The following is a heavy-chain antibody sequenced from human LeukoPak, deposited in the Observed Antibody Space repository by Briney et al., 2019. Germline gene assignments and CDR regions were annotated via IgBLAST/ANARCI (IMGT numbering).Heavy chain of an antibody. CDR2: IYYSGST. Sequence: ASETLSLTCTVSGGSISSYYWSWIRQPPGKGLEWIGYIYYSGSTNYNPSLKSRVTISLDTSKNQFSLKLSSVTAADTAVYYCARMTGSNWAHDWFDPWGQGTLVTVSS. CDR3: ARMTGSNWAHDWFDP. D-gene: IGHD1-26*01. CDR1: GGSISSYY. V-gene: IGHV4-59*01. J-gene: IGHJ5*02.